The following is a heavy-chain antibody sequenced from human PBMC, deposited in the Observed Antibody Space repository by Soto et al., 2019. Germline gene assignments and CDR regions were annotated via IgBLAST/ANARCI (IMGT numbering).Heavy chain of an antibody. CDR1: GYTFTSYG. CDR3: ARDQAYDFWSGYYYYYYGMDV. V-gene: IGHV1-18*01. CDR2: ISAYNGNT. D-gene: IGHD3-3*01. Sequence: QVQLVQSGAEVKKPGASVKVSCKASGYTFTSYGISWVRQAPGQGLEWMGWISAYNGNTNYAQKLQGRVTMTTDTSLSTAYMELRSLRSDDTGVYYCARDQAYDFWSGYYYYYYGMDVWGQGTTVTVSS. J-gene: IGHJ6*02.